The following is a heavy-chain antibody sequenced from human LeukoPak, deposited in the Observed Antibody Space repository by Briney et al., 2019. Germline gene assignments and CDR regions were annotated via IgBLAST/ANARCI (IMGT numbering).Heavy chain of an antibody. CDR1: GFTFSSYA. D-gene: IGHD2-2*02. CDR2: ISGSGGYT. Sequence: PGGSLRLSCAASGFTFSSYAMGWVRQAPGKGLEWVSAISGSGGYTYYADSVKGRFTISRDSSKNTLFLQMSSLRAEDTAVYFCAKVESCSTTSCYRGYGMDVWGQGTTVTVPS. V-gene: IGHV3-23*01. CDR3: AKVESCSTTSCYRGYGMDV. J-gene: IGHJ6*02.